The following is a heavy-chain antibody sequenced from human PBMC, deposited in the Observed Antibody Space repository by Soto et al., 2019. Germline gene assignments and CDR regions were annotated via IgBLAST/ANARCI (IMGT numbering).Heavy chain of an antibody. J-gene: IGHJ6*02. D-gene: IGHD6-19*01. CDR3: ARGSGSGWYYYYYGMDV. V-gene: IGHV4-59*01. Sequence: PSETLSLTCTVSGGSISSYYWSWIRQPPGKGLEWIGYIYYSGSTNYNPSLKSRVTISVDTSKNQFSLKLSSVTAADTAVYYCARGSGSGWYYYYYGMDVWGQGTTVTVSS. CDR1: GGSISSYY. CDR2: IYYSGST.